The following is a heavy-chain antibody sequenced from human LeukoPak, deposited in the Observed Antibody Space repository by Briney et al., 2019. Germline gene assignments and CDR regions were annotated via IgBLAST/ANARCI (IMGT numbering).Heavy chain of an antibody. D-gene: IGHD2-15*01. CDR2: ISPSGTVI. CDR1: GFTFTDYY. CDR3: AAPSVVAAFQR. J-gene: IGHJ1*01. Sequence: GGSLRLSCSASGFTFTDYYMSWIRQAPGKGLEWVSYISPSGTVIYYGDSVKGRFTISRDNAKNTLYLQMNSLRAEDTAVYFCAAPSVVAAFQRWGQGTLVTVSS. V-gene: IGHV3-11*04.